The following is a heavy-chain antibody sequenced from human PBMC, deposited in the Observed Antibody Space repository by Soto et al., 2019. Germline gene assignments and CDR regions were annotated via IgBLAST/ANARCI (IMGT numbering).Heavy chain of an antibody. D-gene: IGHD5-12*01. J-gene: IGHJ4*02. CDR3: ARGYGGYGGNYYFDY. Sequence: SETLSLTCTVSGGSISSYYWSWIRQPPGKGLEWIGYIYYSGSTNYNPSLKSRVTISVDTSKNQFSLKLSSVTAADTAVYYCARGYGGYGGNYYFDYWGQGTLVTVSS. V-gene: IGHV4-59*01. CDR1: GGSISSYY. CDR2: IYYSGST.